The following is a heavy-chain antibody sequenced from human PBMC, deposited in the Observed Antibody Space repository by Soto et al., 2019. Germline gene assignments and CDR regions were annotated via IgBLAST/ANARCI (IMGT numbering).Heavy chain of an antibody. V-gene: IGHV3-9*01. CDR2: ISWNSGSI. D-gene: IGHD2-15*01. CDR3: AKDGYCSGGSCYRPWYYFDY. Sequence: PGGSLRLSCAASGFTFDDYAMHWVRQAPGKGLEWVSGISWNSGSIGYADSVKGRFTISRDNAKNSLYPQMNSLRAEDTALYYCAKDGYCSGGSCYRPWYYFDYWGQGTLVTVSS. CDR1: GFTFDDYA. J-gene: IGHJ4*02.